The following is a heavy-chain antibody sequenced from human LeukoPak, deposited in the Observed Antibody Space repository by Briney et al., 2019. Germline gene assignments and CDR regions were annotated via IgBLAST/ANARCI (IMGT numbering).Heavy chain of an antibody. V-gene: IGHV4-59*01. Sequence: AETLSLTCTVSGGSISSYYWSWIRQPPGKGLEWIGYIYYSGSTNYNPSLKSRVTISVDTSKNQFSLKLSSVTAADADVYYCASITGTKESDAFDIWGQGTMVTVSS. CDR2: IYYSGST. CDR1: GGSISSYY. CDR3: ASITGTKESDAFDI. D-gene: IGHD1-20*01. J-gene: IGHJ3*02.